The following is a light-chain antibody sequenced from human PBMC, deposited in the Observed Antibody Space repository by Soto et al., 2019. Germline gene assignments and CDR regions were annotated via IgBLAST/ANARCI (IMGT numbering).Light chain of an antibody. CDR2: AAS. J-gene: IGKJ1*01. CDR3: QNYNILPWT. CDR1: QGISNY. Sequence: DFPVTVWPSALPASQADGFTLTCRASQGISNYLAWYQQKPGKVPKLLIYAASTLQSGFPSRFSGSGSGTDFTLTISGLQPEDVAPYCTQNYNILPWTFGQGTKV. V-gene: IGKV1-27*01.